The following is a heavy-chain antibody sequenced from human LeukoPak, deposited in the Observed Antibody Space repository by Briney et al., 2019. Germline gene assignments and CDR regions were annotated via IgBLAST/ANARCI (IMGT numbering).Heavy chain of an antibody. D-gene: IGHD2-2*01. CDR3: VTGGYDEENFDY. Sequence: GGSLRLSCAASGFTFNIYVMTWVRQAPGKGLEWVSGISGRGGDTYYADSVKGRFTISRDNSKNTQYLQMNSLTAVDTAVYYCVTGGYDEENFDYWGQGTLVTVSS. V-gene: IGHV3-23*01. J-gene: IGHJ4*02. CDR1: GFTFNIYV. CDR2: ISGRGGDT.